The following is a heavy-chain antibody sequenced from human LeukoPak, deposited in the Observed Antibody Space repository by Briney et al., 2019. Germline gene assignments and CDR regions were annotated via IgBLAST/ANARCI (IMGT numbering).Heavy chain of an antibody. V-gene: IGHV4-39*01. CDR3: VRLLPSSGYVLGDWFDP. CDR1: GGSISSSSYY. D-gene: IGHD3-22*01. CDR2: IFSGGNA. Sequence: SETLSLTCTVSGGSISSSSYYWGWIRQPPGKGLEWIGSIFSGGNAYHNPSLKSRVTISVDTSKNQFSLKLISVTAADTAVYYCVRLLPSSGYVLGDWFDPWGQGTLVTVSS. J-gene: IGHJ5*02.